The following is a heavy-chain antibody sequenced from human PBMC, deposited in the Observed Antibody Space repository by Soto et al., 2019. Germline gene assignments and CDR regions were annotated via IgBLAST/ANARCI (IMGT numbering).Heavy chain of an antibody. CDR2: IYTSGST. CDR3: AREWIGVDTARVGYYYYGMDV. J-gene: IGHJ6*02. CDR1: GGSISSYY. V-gene: IGHV4-4*07. D-gene: IGHD5-18*01. Sequence: LSLTCTVSGGSISSYYWSWIRQPAGKGLEWIGRIYTSGSTNYNPSLKSRVTMSVDTSKNQFSLKLSSVTAADTAVYYCAREWIGVDTARVGYYYYGMDVWGQGTTVTVSS.